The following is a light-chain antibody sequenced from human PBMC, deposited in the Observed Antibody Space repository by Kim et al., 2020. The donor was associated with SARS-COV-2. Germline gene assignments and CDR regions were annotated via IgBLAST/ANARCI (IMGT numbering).Light chain of an antibody. V-gene: IGLV3-9*01. CDR1: NIGSKD. J-gene: IGLJ3*02. Sequence: SYELTQPLSVSVALRQTARITCGGNNIGSKDVHWYQQKPGQAPVLVIYRDNNRPSGIPERFSGSNSGNMATLTISRAQAGDEADYSCQVWDSSTAWVFGG. CDR3: QVWDSSTAWV. CDR2: RDN.